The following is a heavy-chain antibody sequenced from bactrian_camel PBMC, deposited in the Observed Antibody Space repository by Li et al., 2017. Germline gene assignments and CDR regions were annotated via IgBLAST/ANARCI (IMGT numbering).Heavy chain of an antibody. V-gene: IGHV3S54*01. CDR2: IYTFHRTT. D-gene: IGHD3*01. Sequence: HVQLVESGGGSVQVGGSLRASCAASGNLYNLNCLGWFRQAPGMEREQVAAFIYTFHRTTRYADSVKGRFTISQNNLKDTFYLEMPNLEPADTATYYCAADSRCPGGWCQGMRFDYVGQGTQVTVS. J-gene: IGHJ4*01. CDR1: GNLYNLNC. CDR3: AADSRCPGGWCQGMRFDY.